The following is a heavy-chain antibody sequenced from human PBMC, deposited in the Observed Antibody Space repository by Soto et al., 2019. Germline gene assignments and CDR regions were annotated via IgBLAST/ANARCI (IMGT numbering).Heavy chain of an antibody. J-gene: IGHJ6*02. V-gene: IGHV3-33*01. CDR2: IWYDGSNK. CDR3: ARDRITMVRGVYYGMDV. CDR1: GFTFSSYG. Sequence: GGSLRLSCAASGFTFSSYGMHWVRQAPGKGLEWVAVIWYDGSNKYYADSVKGRFTISRDNSKNTLYLQMNSLRAEDTAVYYCARDRITMVRGVYYGMDVWGQGTTVTAP. D-gene: IGHD3-10*01.